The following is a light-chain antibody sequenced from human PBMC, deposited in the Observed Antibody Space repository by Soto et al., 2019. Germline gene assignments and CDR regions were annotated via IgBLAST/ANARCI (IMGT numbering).Light chain of an antibody. J-gene: IGKJ3*01. CDR1: QSISSW. CDR3: QQYNSYSSFT. Sequence: DIQMTQSPSTLSASVGDRVTITCRASQSISSWLAWYQQKPGKAPKLLIYDASSLESGVPSRFSGSGSGTEFTLTISSQQPDDFETYYCQQYNSYSSFTFGPGTKVDIK. CDR2: DAS. V-gene: IGKV1-5*01.